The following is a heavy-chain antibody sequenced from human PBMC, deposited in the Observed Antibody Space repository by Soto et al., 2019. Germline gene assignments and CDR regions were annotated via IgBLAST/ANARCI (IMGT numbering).Heavy chain of an antibody. D-gene: IGHD1-26*01. V-gene: IGHV1-69*01. Sequence: QVQLVQSGAEVKKPGSSVKVSCKASGGTFTNYAFSWVRQAPGQGLEWMGGIIPIISSAKYAQKFQGRVTITADESTSTAYMVLSSLSSEDTAIYYCARDHSLVGGTYYFDYWGQGTLVTVSS. CDR3: ARDHSLVGGTYYFDY. J-gene: IGHJ4*02. CDR2: IIPIISSA. CDR1: GGTFTNYA.